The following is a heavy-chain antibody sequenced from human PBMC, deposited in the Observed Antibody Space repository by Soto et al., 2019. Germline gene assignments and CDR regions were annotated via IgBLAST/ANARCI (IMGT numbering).Heavy chain of an antibody. CDR2: INYSGNT. J-gene: IGHJ3*02. CDR1: GGSISSSSYF. V-gene: IGHV4-39*01. D-gene: IGHD3-10*01. Sequence: SETLSLTCTVSGGSISSSSYFWGWIRQSPGKGLEWIGSINYSGNTYYNPSLKSRVTISVDTSKNQFSLKLTSVTAADTAVYYCSRNEGGGADSNDAFDIWGQGTMVT. CDR3: SRNEGGGADSNDAFDI.